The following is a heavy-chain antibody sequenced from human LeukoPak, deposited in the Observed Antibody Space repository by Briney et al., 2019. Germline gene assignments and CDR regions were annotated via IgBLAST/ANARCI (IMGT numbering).Heavy chain of an antibody. Sequence: GGSLRLSCTASGFTFRKYAMTWGRQGPGKGLQWGSGISGIVGGTYYGDSMNGRFTISRDNSKNTLYLQMNSMRAEDKAIYYCAKDQGHTVTPWADYWGQGTLVTVSS. J-gene: IGHJ4*02. D-gene: IGHD4-11*01. CDR1: GFTFRKYA. V-gene: IGHV3-23*01. CDR3: AKDQGHTVTPWADY. CDR2: ISGIVGGT.